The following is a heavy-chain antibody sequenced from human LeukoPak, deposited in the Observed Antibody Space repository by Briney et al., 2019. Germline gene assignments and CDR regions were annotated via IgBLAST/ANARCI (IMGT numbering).Heavy chain of an antibody. Sequence: GGSLRLSCAASGFTFSISEMHWVRRAPGKGLESISAIGSNGDTTYYANSVKGRFTISRDNSKNTLYLRMGSLRAEDMAVYYCARRTAGTTGVFDYWGQGTLVTVSS. CDR2: IGSNGDTT. CDR3: ARRTAGTTGVFDY. J-gene: IGHJ4*02. V-gene: IGHV3-64*01. D-gene: IGHD1-1*01. CDR1: GFTFSISE.